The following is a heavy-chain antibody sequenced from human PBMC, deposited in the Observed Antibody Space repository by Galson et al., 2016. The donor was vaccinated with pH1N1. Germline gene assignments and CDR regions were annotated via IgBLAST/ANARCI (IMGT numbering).Heavy chain of an antibody. CDR1: GFTFSSYA. D-gene: IGHD4-17*01. J-gene: IGHJ5*02. V-gene: IGHV3-23*01. CDR3: ARVGAYGDYDLLMNNWFDP. Sequence: SLRLSCAASGFTFSSYAMSWVRQAPGKGLEWVSGIRGSGGSGDRAYYADSAKGRFTISRDDSKNTVYLQMNSLRAEDTAVYYCARVGAYGDYDLLMNNWFDPWGQGTLVTVSS. CDR2: IRGSGGSGDRA.